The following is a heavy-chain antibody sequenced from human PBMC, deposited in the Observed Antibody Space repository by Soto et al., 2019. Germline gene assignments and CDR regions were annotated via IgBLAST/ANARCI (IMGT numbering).Heavy chain of an antibody. CDR1: GYTFTSYG. V-gene: IGHV1-18*01. J-gene: IGHJ4*02. CDR3: ARSGYFDSSGLLVGDY. Sequence: QVQLVQSGAEVKKPGASVKVSCKASGYTFTSYGISWVRQAPGQGLEWMGWISAYKGNTNYAQKFQGRVTMTTDTSTSTAYMELRSLRSDDTAVFYCARSGYFDSSGLLVGDYWGQGTLVTVSS. D-gene: IGHD3-22*01. CDR2: ISAYKGNT.